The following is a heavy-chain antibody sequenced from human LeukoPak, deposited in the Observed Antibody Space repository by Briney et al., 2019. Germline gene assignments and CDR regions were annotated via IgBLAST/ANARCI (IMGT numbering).Heavy chain of an antibody. CDR1: GYTFTSYY. D-gene: IGHD3-9*01. J-gene: IGHJ4*02. CDR2: IIPIFGTA. CDR3: ARGSEGELRYFDWLFYY. V-gene: IGHV1-69*13. Sequence: ASVKVSCKASGYTFTSYYMHWVRQAPGQGLEWMGGIIPIFGTANYAEKFQGRVTITADESTSTAYMELSSLRSEDTAVYYCARGSEGELRYFDWLFYYWGQGSLVTVSS.